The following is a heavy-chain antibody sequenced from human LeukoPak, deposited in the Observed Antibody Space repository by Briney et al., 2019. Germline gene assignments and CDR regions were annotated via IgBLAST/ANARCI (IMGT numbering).Heavy chain of an antibody. CDR3: AADDYDAFDI. J-gene: IGHJ3*02. CDR1: GFTFSSYS. CDR2: ISSSSSII. D-gene: IGHD1-1*01. Sequence: PGGSLRLSCAASGFTFSSYSMNWVRQAPGKGLEWVSNISSSSSIIYYADPVKGRFTISRDNAKNSLYLQMNSLRAEDTAIYYCAADDYDAFDIWGQGTMVTVSS. V-gene: IGHV3-48*01.